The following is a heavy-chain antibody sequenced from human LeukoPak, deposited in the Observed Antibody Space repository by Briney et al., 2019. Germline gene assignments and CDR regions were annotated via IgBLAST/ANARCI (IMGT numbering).Heavy chain of an antibody. V-gene: IGHV4-34*09. CDR3: ARASRLGELSLGY. CDR2: IYYSGTT. D-gene: IGHD3-16*02. CDR1: GGSFRGYY. Sequence: PSETLSLTCAVYGGSFRGYYWSWIRQPPGKGLEWMGYIYYSGTTYYNPSLKSRVTISVGTSKNQFSLQLSFVTAADTAVYYCARASRLGELSLGYWGQGTLVTVSS. J-gene: IGHJ4*02.